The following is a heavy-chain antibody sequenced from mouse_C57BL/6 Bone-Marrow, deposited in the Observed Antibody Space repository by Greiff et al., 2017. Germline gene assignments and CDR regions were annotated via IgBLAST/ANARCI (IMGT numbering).Heavy chain of an antibody. V-gene: IGHV14-3*01. J-gene: IGHJ3*01. CDR2: IDPANGNT. D-gene: IGHD2-4*01. CDR1: AFNIQNTY. Sequence: VQLQQSVAELVRPGASVKLSCTASAFNIQNTYMHWVKPRPEQGLDWIGRIDPANGNTKSAPEFPGKATITADTSSNTAYLQLSSLTSEDTAIYYCALDYPWFAYWGQGTLVTVSA. CDR3: ALDYPWFAY.